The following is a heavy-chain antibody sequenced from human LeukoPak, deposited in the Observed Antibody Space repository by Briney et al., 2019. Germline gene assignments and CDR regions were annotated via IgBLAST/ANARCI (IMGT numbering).Heavy chain of an antibody. CDR2: IRQDGSEK. J-gene: IGHJ3*02. V-gene: IGHV3-7*01. Sequence: PRGSLRLSCAASGFTFSSYWMSWVRQAPGKGLEWVANIRQDGSEKYYVDSVKGRFTISRDNAKNSLYLQMNSLRAEDTAVYYCASLRVPVVGAFDIWGQGTMVTVSS. D-gene: IGHD2-2*01. CDR1: GFTFSSYW. CDR3: ASLRVPVVGAFDI.